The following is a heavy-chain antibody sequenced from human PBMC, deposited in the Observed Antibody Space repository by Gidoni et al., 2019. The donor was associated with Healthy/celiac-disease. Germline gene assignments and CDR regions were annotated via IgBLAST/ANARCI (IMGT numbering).Heavy chain of an antibody. D-gene: IGHD5-18*01. CDR1: GFTFSSYA. CDR2: ISVSGGST. V-gene: IGHV3-23*01. CDR3: AAFEGYSYVSY. J-gene: IGHJ4*02. Sequence: EVQLLESGGGLVQPGGSLRLSCAASGFTFSSYAMSWVRQAPGKGLEWFSAISVSGGSTYYADSVKGRFTISRDNSKNTLYLQMNSLRAEDTAVYYCAAFEGYSYVSYWGQGTLVTVSS.